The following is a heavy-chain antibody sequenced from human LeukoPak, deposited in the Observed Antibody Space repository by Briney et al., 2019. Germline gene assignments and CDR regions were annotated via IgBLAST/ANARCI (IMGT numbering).Heavy chain of an antibody. D-gene: IGHD6-13*01. CDR3: ARGGYSSSWSLGMDV. V-gene: IGHV4-59*12. CDR1: GGSISSYY. J-gene: IGHJ6*02. Sequence: SETLSLTCTVSGGSISSYYWTWIRQPPGRELEWIGYIYYSGSTNYNPSLKSRVTISVDTSRNQLSLMLTSVTAADTAVYYCARGGYSSSWSLGMDVWGQGTTVTVSS. CDR2: IYYSGST.